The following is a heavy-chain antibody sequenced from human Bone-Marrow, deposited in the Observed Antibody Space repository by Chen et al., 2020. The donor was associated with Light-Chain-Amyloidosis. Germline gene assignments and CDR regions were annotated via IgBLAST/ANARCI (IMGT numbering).Heavy chain of an antibody. CDR1: GGTFSSFP. J-gene: IGHJ3*02. V-gene: IGHV1-69*01. Sequence: QVQLVQSGAEVKKPGSSVKVSCRTSGGTFSSFPIIWVRHAPGQGLEWVGGVIPILDTPTYAQKFQGRVTITADDSTSTAYMELRSLTSEDTAVYFCARVPRVLAAHALDIWGQGTIVSVSS. D-gene: IGHD2-15*01. CDR3: ARVPRVLAAHALDI. CDR2: VIPILDTP.